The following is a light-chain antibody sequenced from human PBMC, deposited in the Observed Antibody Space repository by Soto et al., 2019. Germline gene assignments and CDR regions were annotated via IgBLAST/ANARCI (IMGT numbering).Light chain of an antibody. CDR1: RDLSGY. V-gene: IGKV1-12*01. J-gene: IGKJ2*03. Sequence: DIQMTQSPSSVSASVVDSVTITCRASRDLSGYLAGYQQKLGKAPKLLVYAVSSLQTGVPSRFSGSGSGTDFTLTITGLQPEDFATYYCQKGNGFPYSFGQGTTLQIK. CDR3: QKGNGFPYS. CDR2: AVS.